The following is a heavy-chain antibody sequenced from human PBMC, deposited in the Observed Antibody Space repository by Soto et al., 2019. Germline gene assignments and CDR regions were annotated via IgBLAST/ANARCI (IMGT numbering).Heavy chain of an antibody. J-gene: IGHJ6*02. CDR3: AREFRITGKIYYGMDV. CDR2: INSDGSST. D-gene: IGHD1-20*01. V-gene: IGHV3-74*01. Sequence: GGSLRLSCAASGFTFSSYWMHWVRQAPGKGLVWVSRINSDGSSTSYADSVKGRFTISRDNAKNTLYLQMNSLRAEDTAVYYCAREFRITGKIYYGMDVWGQGTTVTVSS. CDR1: GFTFSSYW.